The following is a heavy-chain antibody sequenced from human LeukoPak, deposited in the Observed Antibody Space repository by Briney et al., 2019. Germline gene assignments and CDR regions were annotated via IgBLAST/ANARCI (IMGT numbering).Heavy chain of an antibody. CDR1: GFTFSSYA. CDR3: AAGKYLNWFDP. D-gene: IGHD6-13*01. J-gene: IGHJ5*02. CDR2: ISYDGNNK. Sequence: GALRLSCAASGFTFSSYAMSWVRQAPGKGLEWVTLISYDGNNKYYADSVKGRFTISRDNSKNTLFLQMNSLRAEDTAVYYCAAGKYLNWFDPWGQGTLVTVSS. V-gene: IGHV3-30-3*01.